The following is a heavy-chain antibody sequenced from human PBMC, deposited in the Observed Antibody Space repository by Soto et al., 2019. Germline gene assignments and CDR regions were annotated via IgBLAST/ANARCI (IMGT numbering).Heavy chain of an antibody. D-gene: IGHD4-17*01. CDR2: IKSKTDGGTT. J-gene: IGHJ5*02. V-gene: IGHV3-15*01. Sequence: EVQLVESGGGLVKPGGSLRLSCAASGFTFSNAWMSWVRQAPGKGLEWVGRIKSKTDGGTTDYAAPVKGRFTISRDDSKNTLYLQMNSLKAEDTAVYYCTTGADYGDLHDNWFDPWGQGTLVTVSS. CDR1: GFTFSNAW. CDR3: TTGADYGDLHDNWFDP.